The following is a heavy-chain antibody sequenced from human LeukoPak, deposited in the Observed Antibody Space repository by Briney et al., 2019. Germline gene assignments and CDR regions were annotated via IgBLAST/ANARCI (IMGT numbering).Heavy chain of an antibody. CDR1: GFTVSSNY. CDR2: LYNGGNT. CDR3: AKVAGRLRFLEWLVY. V-gene: IGHV3-53*01. J-gene: IGHJ4*02. Sequence: GGSLRLSCAVSGFTVSSNYMSWVRQAPGKGLEWVSVLYNGGNTYYADSVKGRFTVSRDNSKNTLYLQMNSLRAEDTAVYYCAKVAGRLRFLEWLVYWGQGTLVTVSS. D-gene: IGHD3-3*01.